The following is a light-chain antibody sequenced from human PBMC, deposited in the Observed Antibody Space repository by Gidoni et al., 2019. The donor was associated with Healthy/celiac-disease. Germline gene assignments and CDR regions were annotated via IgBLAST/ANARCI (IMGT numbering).Light chain of an antibody. CDR3: QQTWT. V-gene: IGKV1-5*03. CDR1: QSISSW. Sequence: DIQMTQSPSTLSAAVGDRVTITCRASQSISSWLAWYPQKPGKAPKLLIYKASSLASGVPSRFSGSGSGTECSLTISSLQPDDFATYYCQQTWTFXQXTKVEIK. J-gene: IGKJ1*01. CDR2: KAS.